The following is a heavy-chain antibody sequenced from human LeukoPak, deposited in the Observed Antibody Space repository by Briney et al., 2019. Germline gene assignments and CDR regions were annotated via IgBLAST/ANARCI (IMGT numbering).Heavy chain of an antibody. Sequence: GESLKISCTVSGYIFTNYWIGWVRQMPGKGLEWMGVIYPGDSDPRYSASFEGQVTISADKSTSTAYLQWSSLKASDTAMYFCARHRAENANFYDDTFYYFLDYWGQGTLVTVSS. CDR1: GYIFTNYW. CDR2: IYPGDSDP. CDR3: ARHRAENANFYDDTFYYFLDY. J-gene: IGHJ4*02. V-gene: IGHV5-51*01. D-gene: IGHD3-22*01.